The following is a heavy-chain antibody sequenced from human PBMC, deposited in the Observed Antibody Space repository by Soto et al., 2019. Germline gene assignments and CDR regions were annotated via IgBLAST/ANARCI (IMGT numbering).Heavy chain of an antibody. D-gene: IGHD1-26*01. CDR2: ISGTGGST. CDR3: AKERGGSFYDASAFDY. CDR1: GFTFDSHA. J-gene: IGHJ4*02. V-gene: IGHV3-23*01. Sequence: LRLSCAASGFTFDSHAMSWVRQAPGKGLECVATISGTGGSTYYADSVKGRFTISRDNSKNTLYVQMNSLRHEDTAVYYCAKERGGSFYDASAFDYWGQGSLVTVSS.